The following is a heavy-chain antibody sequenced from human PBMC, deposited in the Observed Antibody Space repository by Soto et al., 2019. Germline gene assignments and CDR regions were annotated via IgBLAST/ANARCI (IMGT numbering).Heavy chain of an antibody. CDR1: GGSISSSSYY. J-gene: IGHJ6*03. CDR2: IYYSGST. CDR3: ARRPQLVRYYYYYMDV. V-gene: IGHV4-39*01. Sequence: QLQLQESGPGLVKPSETLSLTCTVSGGSISSSSYYWGWIRQPPGKGLEWIGSIYYSGSTYYNPSLKSRVTISVDTSKNQFSLKLSSVTAADTAVYYCARRPQLVRYYYYYMDVWGKGTTVTVSS. D-gene: IGHD6-13*01.